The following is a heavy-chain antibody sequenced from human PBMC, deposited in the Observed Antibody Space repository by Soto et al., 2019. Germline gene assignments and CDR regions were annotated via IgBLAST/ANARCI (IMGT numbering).Heavy chain of an antibody. CDR2: ISAYNGNT. CDR3: ARVGLNYYDSSGYPKVDYYYYYGMDV. V-gene: IGHV1-18*01. D-gene: IGHD3-22*01. CDR1: GYTFTSYG. J-gene: IGHJ6*02. Sequence: ASVKVSCKASGYTFTSYGISWVRQAPGQGLEWMGWISAYNGNTNYAQKLQGRVTMTTDTSTSTAYMELRSLRSDDTAVYYCARVGLNYYDSSGYPKVDYYYYYGMDVWGQGTTVTVSS.